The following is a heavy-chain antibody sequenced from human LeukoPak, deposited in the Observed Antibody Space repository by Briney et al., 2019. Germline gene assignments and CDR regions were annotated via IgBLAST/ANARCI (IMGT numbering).Heavy chain of an antibody. J-gene: IGHJ5*01. CDR1: GGTFRSHG. D-gene: IGHD6-13*01. V-gene: IGHV1-69*13. CDR3: ARDLGAAGFATRLDS. CDR2: LVPILETS. Sequence: SVRVSCKASGGTFRSHGLVWVRQAPGQGLEWVGGLVPILETSNYAQTFQRRVTITADESATTAYLEMSSLRSNDTAVYYCARDLGAAGFATRLDSWGQGTLVTVSS.